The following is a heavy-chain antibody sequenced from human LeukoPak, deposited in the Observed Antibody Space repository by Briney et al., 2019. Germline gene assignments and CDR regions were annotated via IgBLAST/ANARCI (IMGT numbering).Heavy chain of an antibody. J-gene: IGHJ6*03. D-gene: IGHD4-11*01. CDR1: GFTFSSYA. V-gene: IGHV3-23*01. Sequence: PGGSLRLSCAASGFTFSSYAMTWVRQAPGKGLEWVAAMSGNDDTTYYADSVRCPSTISRDNLKNTLYLEMDSLRAEDTAIYYCAKRSTQTTPSNYIYFYMDVWGKGTTVTVS. CDR2: MSGNDDTT. CDR3: AKRSTQTTPSNYIYFYMDV.